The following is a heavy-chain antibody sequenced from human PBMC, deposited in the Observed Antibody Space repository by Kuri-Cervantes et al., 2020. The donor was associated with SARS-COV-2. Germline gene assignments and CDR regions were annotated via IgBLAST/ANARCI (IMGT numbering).Heavy chain of an antibody. Sequence: GGSLRLSCAASGFPFSSYAMHWVRQAPGKGLEWVAVISYDGFNQFYGDSVKGRFTISRDGSKNTLYLQMNSLRPEDTAVYYCARGTLVPYYYDALDVWGQGTTVTVSS. D-gene: IGHD3-3*01. CDR2: ISYDGFNQ. J-gene: IGHJ6*02. CDR1: GFPFSSYA. CDR3: ARGTLVPYYYDALDV. V-gene: IGHV3-30*03.